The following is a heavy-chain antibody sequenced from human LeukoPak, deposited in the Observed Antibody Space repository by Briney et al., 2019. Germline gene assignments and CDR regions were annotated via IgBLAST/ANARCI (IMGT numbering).Heavy chain of an antibody. J-gene: IGHJ4*02. V-gene: IGHV3-33*01. D-gene: IGHD5-12*01. CDR3: ARGEYSDPGAVRLLFDY. CDR2: ICYDGSNT. CDR1: GFTFSSYG. Sequence: PGRSLRLSCAASGFTFSSYGTHWVRQAPGKGLEWVAVICYDGSNTYYAASVKGRFTISRDNSKDTLYLQMNSLRAEDTAVYYGARGEYSDPGAVRLLFDYWGQGTLVTVSS.